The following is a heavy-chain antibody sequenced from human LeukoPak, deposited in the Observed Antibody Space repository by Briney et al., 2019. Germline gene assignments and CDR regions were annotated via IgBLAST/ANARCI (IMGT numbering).Heavy chain of an antibody. D-gene: IGHD2-15*01. Sequence: ASVKVSCKASGGTFSSYAISWVRQAPGQGLEWMGGIIPIFGTANYAQKFQGRATITTDESTSTAYMELSSLRSEDTAVYYCARRCSGGSCYDESPFDYWGQGTLVTVSS. CDR2: IIPIFGTA. CDR1: GGTFSSYA. V-gene: IGHV1-69*05. J-gene: IGHJ4*02. CDR3: ARRCSGGSCYDESPFDY.